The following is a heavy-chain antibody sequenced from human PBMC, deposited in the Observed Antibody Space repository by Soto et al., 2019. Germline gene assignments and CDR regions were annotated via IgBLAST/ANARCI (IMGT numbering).Heavy chain of an antibody. V-gene: IGHV3-7*03. CDR1: GFTSSTYW. CDR2: IKPDGSGE. Sequence: GGSLRLSCAASGFTSSTYWMSWVRQAPGKGLEWVANIKPDGSGEYYMDSVKGRFTISRDNAKNSLYLQMNSLRVEDTAMYYCARVRCTTSDCFHDYWGQGTLVTVSS. CDR3: ARVRCTTSDCFHDY. J-gene: IGHJ4*02. D-gene: IGHD2-21*02.